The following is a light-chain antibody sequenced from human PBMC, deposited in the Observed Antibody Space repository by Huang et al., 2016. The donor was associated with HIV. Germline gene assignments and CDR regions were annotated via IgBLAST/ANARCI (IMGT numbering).Light chain of an antibody. J-gene: IGKJ2*01. CDR2: ATS. CDR3: QQYYNTPGYT. CDR1: QGIMNS. Sequence: DIQLTQSPSSLSASVGDSVTITCRASQGIMNSLAWYQERPGKAPKLLVFATSTLETGVPWRCSGSGTGTDYTLTISSLQPEDSATYYCQQYYNTPGYTFGQGTRVEIK. V-gene: IGKV1-NL1*01.